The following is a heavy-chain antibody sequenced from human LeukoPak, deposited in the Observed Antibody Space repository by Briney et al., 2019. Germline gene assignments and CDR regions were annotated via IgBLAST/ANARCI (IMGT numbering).Heavy chain of an antibody. CDR1: GFTFSHFA. J-gene: IGHJ4*02. D-gene: IGHD3-3*01. CDR2: ISSSGDGT. Sequence: GGSLRLSCAASGFTFSHFAMSWVRQAPGKGLEWVSAISSSGDGTYYADSVKGRFTISRDNSKNTLYLQMNSLRAEDTAVYYCAKSHSDLWRGYISWGQGTLVTVSS. CDR3: AKSHSDLWRGYIS. V-gene: IGHV3-23*01.